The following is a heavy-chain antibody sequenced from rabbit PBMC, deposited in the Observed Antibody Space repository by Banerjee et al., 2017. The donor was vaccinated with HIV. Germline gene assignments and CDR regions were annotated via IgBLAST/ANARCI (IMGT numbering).Heavy chain of an antibody. V-gene: IGHV1S45*01. CDR1: GFSFSSSYY. CDR2: IYTGTGST. J-gene: IGHJ4*01. CDR3: ARNNGSTYSYFVL. Sequence: QERLVESGGGLVQPEGSLTLTCTTSGFSFSSSYYMCWVRQAPGKGLEWIACIYTGTGSTYYANWAKGRFTISKTSSTTVTLQMTSLTAADTATYFCARNNGSTYSYFVLWGQGTLVTVS. D-gene: IGHD8-1*01.